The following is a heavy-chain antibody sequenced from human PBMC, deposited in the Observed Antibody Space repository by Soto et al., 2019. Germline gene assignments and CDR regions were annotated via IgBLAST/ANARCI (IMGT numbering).Heavy chain of an antibody. CDR1: GFSFRTNW. CDR3: ARGLNGLDGFDY. Sequence: EVQLVESGGVLVQPGGSLRLSCAASGFSFRTNWMHWVRQAPGKGLVWVSRLSRDGSSANYADSVKGRFSISRDNAKNLLYLQVISLTAEDRAIYSCARGLNGLDGFDYWGQGNLVTVSS. J-gene: IGHJ4*02. D-gene: IGHD2-8*01. V-gene: IGHV3-74*01. CDR2: LSRDGSSA.